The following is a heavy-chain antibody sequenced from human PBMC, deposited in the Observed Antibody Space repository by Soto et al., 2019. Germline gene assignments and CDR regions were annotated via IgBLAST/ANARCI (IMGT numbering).Heavy chain of an antibody. D-gene: IGHD6-13*01. CDR1: GGSISSSNW. CDR3: ARGLQKLANHYYYYYGMDV. Sequence: PSETLSLTCAVSGGSISSSNWWSWVRQPPGKGLEWIGEIYHSGSTNYNPSLKSRVTISVDKSKNQFSLKLSSVTAADTAVYYCARGLQKLANHYYYYYGMDVWGQGTTVTVYS. CDR2: IYHSGST. V-gene: IGHV4-4*02. J-gene: IGHJ6*02.